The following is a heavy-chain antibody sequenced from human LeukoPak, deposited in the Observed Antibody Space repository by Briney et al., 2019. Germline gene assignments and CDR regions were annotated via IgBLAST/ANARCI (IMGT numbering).Heavy chain of an antibody. Sequence: PGGSLRLSCAASGFTFSNAWMSWVRQAPGKGLEWVGRIKSKTDGGTTDYAAPVKGRFTISRDDSKNTLYLQMNSLKTEDTAVYYCTTQYDILTGYWDYYFDYWGQGTLVTVSS. J-gene: IGHJ4*02. V-gene: IGHV3-15*01. CDR1: GFTFSNAW. CDR3: TTQYDILTGYWDYYFDY. D-gene: IGHD3-9*01. CDR2: IKSKTDGGTT.